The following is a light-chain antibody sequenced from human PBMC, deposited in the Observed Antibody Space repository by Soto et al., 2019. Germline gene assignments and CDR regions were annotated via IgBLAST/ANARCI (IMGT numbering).Light chain of an antibody. CDR1: SSDVGGYNY. CDR2: DVS. Sequence: SALTQPASVSGPPGQSITISCPGTSSDVGGYNYVSWYQQHPGKAPKLMIYDVSNRPSGVSNRFSGSKSGNTASLTISGLQAEDEADYYCSSYTGSSTPYVFGTGTKVTVL. J-gene: IGLJ1*01. CDR3: SSYTGSSTPYV. V-gene: IGLV2-14*03.